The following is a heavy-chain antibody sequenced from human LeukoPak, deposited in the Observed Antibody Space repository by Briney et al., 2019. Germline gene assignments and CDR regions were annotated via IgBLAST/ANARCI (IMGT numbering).Heavy chain of an antibody. V-gene: IGHV1-46*01. D-gene: IGHD6-13*01. CDR3: ARELAKYSSSSLGSNYYGMDV. J-gene: IGHJ6*02. Sequence: ASVKVSCKASGYTFTSYYMHWVRQAPGQGLEWMGILNPSGGSTSYAQKFQGRVTMTRDTSTSTVYMELSSLRSEDTAVYYCARELAKYSSSSLGSNYYGMDVWGQGTTVTVSS. CDR2: LNPSGGST. CDR1: GYTFTSYY.